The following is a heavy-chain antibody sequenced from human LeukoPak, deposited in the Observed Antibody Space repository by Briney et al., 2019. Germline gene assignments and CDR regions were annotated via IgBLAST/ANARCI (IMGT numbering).Heavy chain of an antibody. CDR2: ISDSGYSI. CDR1: GFTFSDYY. CDR3: ARFALKTPPTD. J-gene: IGHJ4*02. V-gene: IGHV3-11*04. Sequence: GGSLRLSCAASGFTFSDYYMNWIRQAPGKGLEWVSYISDSGYSIYYADSMKGRFTISRDNAKNSLFLQMNSLRAEDTAVYYCARFALKTPPTDWGQGTLVTVSS.